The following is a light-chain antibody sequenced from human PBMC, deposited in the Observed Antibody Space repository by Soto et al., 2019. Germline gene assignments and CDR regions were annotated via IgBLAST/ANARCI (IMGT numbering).Light chain of an antibody. CDR1: QNIRDF. Sequence: DIHMTQSASSLSDSLRDTVSIPCRASQNIRDFLNWYQQKKGKAPELLIFSASSLQSGVPSRFSGSGSGTDVNLTIGSLQREDFATYFCQQTYSTPPTFGQGTKVDIK. V-gene: IGKV1-39*01. CDR3: QQTYSTPPT. J-gene: IGKJ1*01. CDR2: SAS.